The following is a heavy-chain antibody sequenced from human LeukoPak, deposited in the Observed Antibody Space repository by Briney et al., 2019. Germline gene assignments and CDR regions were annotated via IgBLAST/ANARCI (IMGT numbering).Heavy chain of an antibody. V-gene: IGHV1-69*13. CDR3: ARNVVGDYVNEGEIDH. D-gene: IGHD4-17*01. CDR1: GGTFSSYA. CDR2: IIPIFGTA. J-gene: IGHJ4*02. Sequence: ASVKVSCKASGGTFSSYAISWVRQAPGQGLEWMGGIIPIFGTANYAQKFQGRVTITADESTSTAYMELSSLRSEDTAVYYCARNVVGDYVNEGEIDHWGQGTLVTVSS.